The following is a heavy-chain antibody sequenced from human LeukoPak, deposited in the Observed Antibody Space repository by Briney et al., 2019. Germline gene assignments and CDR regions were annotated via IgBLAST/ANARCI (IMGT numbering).Heavy chain of an antibody. CDR3: TTDTADDFWSGYSQYYFDY. V-gene: IGHV3-15*01. Sequence: GGSLRLSCAASGFTFSNAWMSWVRQAPGKGLEWVGRINSKTDGGTTDYAAPVKGRFTISRDDSKNTLYLQMNSLKTEDTAVYYCTTDTADDFWSGYSQYYFDYWGQGTLVTVSS. CDR1: GFTFSNAW. D-gene: IGHD3-3*01. CDR2: INSKTDGGTT. J-gene: IGHJ4*02.